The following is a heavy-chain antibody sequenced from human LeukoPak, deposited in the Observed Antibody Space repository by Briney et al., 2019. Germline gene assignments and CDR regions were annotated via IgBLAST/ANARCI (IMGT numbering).Heavy chain of an antibody. CDR2: ISFDGSNK. D-gene: IGHD2/OR15-2a*01. J-gene: IGHJ5*02. CDR1: GFTFSSYT. CDR3: AREEIGLSLGFGP. Sequence: GGSLRLSCAASGFTFSSYTIHWVRQPPGKGLEWVAVISFDGSNKYYADSVKGRFTISRDNSKNTLYLQMNSLRAEDTAVYFIAREEIGLSLGFGPWGQGTLVTVSS. V-gene: IGHV3-30-3*01.